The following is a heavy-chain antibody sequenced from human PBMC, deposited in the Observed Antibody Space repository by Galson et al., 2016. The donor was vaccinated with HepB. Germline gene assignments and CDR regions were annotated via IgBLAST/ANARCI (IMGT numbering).Heavy chain of an antibody. CDR2: ISHDGSNK. CDR1: GFTLSSYV. Sequence: SLRLSCAASGFTLSSYVMYWVRQAPGKGLEWVAVISHDGSNKYYADSVKGRFTISRDNAKNTLYLQMNSLRAEDTAVYYCVRGRKGAAAAGLLTYYFYYYSMDVWGQGTTVTVSS. V-gene: IGHV3-30-3*01. J-gene: IGHJ6*02. D-gene: IGHD6-13*01. CDR3: VRGRKGAAAAGLLTYYFYYYSMDV.